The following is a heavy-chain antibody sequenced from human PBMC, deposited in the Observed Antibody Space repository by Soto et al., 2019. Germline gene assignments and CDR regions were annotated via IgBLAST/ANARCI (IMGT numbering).Heavy chain of an antibody. J-gene: IGHJ4*02. Sequence: SETLSLTCPVSGGSISSYYWSWIRQPAGKGLEWIGRIYTSGSTNYNPSLKSRVTMSVDTSKNQFSLKLSSVTAADTAVYYCARDKNYYDSSGNAIFDDWGQGTLVTVSS. CDR2: IYTSGST. V-gene: IGHV4-4*07. CDR3: ARDKNYYDSSGNAIFDD. D-gene: IGHD3-22*01. CDR1: GGSISSYY.